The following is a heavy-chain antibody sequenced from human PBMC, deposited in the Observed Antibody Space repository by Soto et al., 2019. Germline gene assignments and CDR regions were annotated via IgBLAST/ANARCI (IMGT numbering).Heavy chain of an antibody. CDR2: IYYSGST. Sequence: SETLSLTCTVSGGSISSYYWSWIRQPPGKGLEWIGYIYYSGSTNYNPSLKSRVTISVDTSKNQFSLKLSSVTAADTAVYYCARGSRITLVWDDAFDIWGQGTMVTVSS. D-gene: IGHD3-10*01. CDR3: ARGSRITLVWDDAFDI. CDR1: GGSISSYY. V-gene: IGHV4-59*01. J-gene: IGHJ3*02.